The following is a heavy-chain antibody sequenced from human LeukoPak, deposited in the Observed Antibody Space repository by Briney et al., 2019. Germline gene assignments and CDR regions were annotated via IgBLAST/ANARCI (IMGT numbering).Heavy chain of an antibody. D-gene: IGHD6-13*01. V-gene: IGHV1-69*04. J-gene: IGHJ4*02. CDR2: IIPILGIA. CDR3: ARVRSGAAGTDFDY. Sequence: ASVKVSCKSSGGTFSSYAISWVRQAPGQGLDWMGRIIPILGIANYAQKFQGRVTITADKSTSTAYMELSSLRSDDTAVYYCARVRSGAAGTDFDYWGQGTLVTVSS. CDR1: GGTFSSYA.